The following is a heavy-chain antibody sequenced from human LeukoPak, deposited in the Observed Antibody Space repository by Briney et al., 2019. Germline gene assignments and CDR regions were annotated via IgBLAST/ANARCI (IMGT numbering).Heavy chain of an antibody. J-gene: IGHJ5*02. V-gene: IGHV4-61*01. Sequence: SETLSLTCTVSGGSVSSGSYYWSWIRQPPGKGLEWIGYIYYSGSTNYNPSLKSRVTISVDTSKNQFSLKLSSVTAADTAVYYCARGEDGWLDPWGQGTLVTVSS. CDR1: GGSVSSGSYY. CDR3: ARGEDGWLDP. CDR2: IYYSGST.